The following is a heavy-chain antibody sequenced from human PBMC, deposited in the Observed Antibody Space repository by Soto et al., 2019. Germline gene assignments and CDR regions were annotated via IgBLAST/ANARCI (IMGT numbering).Heavy chain of an antibody. CDR1: GGTFSSYA. J-gene: IGHJ6*02. Sequence: QVQLVQSGAEVKKPGSSVKVSCKASGGTFSSYAISWVRQAPGQGLEWMGGIIPIFGTANYAQKVQGRVTITADESTSTAYMELSSLRSEDTAVYYGASMKEWELPYYYYGMDVWGQGTTVTVSS. V-gene: IGHV1-69*01. CDR3: ASMKEWELPYYYYGMDV. D-gene: IGHD1-26*01. CDR2: IIPIFGTA.